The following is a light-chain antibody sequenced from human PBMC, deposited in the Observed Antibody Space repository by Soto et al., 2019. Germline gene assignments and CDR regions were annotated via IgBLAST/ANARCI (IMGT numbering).Light chain of an antibody. J-gene: IGKJ5*01. V-gene: IGKV3-20*01. CDR1: QSISSSY. CDR2: GAS. Sequence: EIVLTQSPGTVSLSPGKRATLSCRASQSISSSYLAWYQQRPGQAPRLLIYGASSRATGIPDRFSGSGSGTDFTLTISRLEPEDFAVYYCQQYNNWPPITFGQGTRLEVK. CDR3: QQYNNWPPIT.